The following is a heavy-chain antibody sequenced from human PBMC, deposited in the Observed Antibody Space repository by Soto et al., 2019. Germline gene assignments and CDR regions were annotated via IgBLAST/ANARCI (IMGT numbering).Heavy chain of an antibody. CDR3: ARVLFSNLKLYYYYGMDV. CDR1: GGSISSGGYY. D-gene: IGHD4-4*01. J-gene: IGHJ6*02. CDR2: IYYSGST. V-gene: IGHV4-30-4*01. Sequence: SETLSLTCTVSGGSISSGGYYWSWIRQPPGKGLEWIGYIYYSGSTYYNPSLKSRVTISVDTSKNQFSLKLSSVTAADTVVCYCARVLFSNLKLYYYYGMDVWGQGTTVTVSS.